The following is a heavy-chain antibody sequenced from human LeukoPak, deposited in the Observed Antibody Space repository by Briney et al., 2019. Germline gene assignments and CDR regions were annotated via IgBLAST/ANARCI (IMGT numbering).Heavy chain of an antibody. J-gene: IGHJ5*02. Sequence: ASVKVSCKASGYTFVNYYIHWVRQAPGQGLEWMGLINPGGGSTTYSQKFQGRVTMTRDTSTSTVYMELNSLTSEDTAVYFCAREGGGHTFSSTVTTPRNWFDPWGQGTLVTVSS. CDR2: INPGGGST. D-gene: IGHD4-11*01. V-gene: IGHV1-46*01. CDR1: GYTFVNYY. CDR3: AREGGGHTFSSTVTTPRNWFDP.